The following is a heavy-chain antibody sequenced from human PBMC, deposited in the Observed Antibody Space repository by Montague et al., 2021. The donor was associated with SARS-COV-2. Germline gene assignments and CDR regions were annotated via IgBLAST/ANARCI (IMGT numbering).Heavy chain of an antibody. Sequence: PALVKPTQTLTLTCTFSGFSVSTSGLCVSWIRPPPGKALEWLALIDWDDDTYYSTSLKTRLAISKDTSKNQVVLTMTDMDPVDTGTYYCARIPEYSSGGGPDWYFDLWGRGTRVTVSA. V-gene: IGHV2-70*01. J-gene: IGHJ2*01. CDR2: IDWDDDT. D-gene: IGHD6-19*01. CDR1: GFSVSTSGLC. CDR3: ARIPEYSSGGGPDWYFDL.